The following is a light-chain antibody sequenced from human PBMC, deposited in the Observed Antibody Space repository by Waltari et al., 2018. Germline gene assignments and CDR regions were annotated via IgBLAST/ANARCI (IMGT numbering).Light chain of an antibody. CDR3: QQYYRSPVT. J-gene: IGKJ3*01. CDR1: QYISDY. CDR2: TAS. Sequence: DIQMSQSPSSLSASVGDRVTITCRASQYISDYLHWYQQKPGKAPQLLIYTASTLQSGVPSRFSGSGSGSDFTLTISSLQAEDVAVYYCQQYYRSPVTFGPGTKVDIK. V-gene: IGKV1-39*01.